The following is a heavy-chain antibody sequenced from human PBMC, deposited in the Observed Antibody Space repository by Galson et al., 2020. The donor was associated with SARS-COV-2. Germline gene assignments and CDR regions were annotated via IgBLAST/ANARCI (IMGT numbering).Heavy chain of an antibody. D-gene: IGHD2-15*01. V-gene: IGHV5-51*01. J-gene: IGHJ6*03. CDR2: IYPGDSDT. Sequence: GESLKISCKGSGYSFTSYWIGWVRQMPGKGLEWMGIIYPGDSDTRYSPSFQGQVTIPADKSISTAYLQWSSLKASDPAMYYLARLGGYCSGGSCYYYYYMDVWGKGTTVTVSS. CDR1: GYSFTSYW. CDR3: ARLGGYCSGGSCYYYYYMDV.